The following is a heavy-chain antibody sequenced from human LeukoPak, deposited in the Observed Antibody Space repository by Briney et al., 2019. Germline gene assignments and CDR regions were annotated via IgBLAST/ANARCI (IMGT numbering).Heavy chain of an antibody. Sequence: PGGSLRLSCAASGFTLTTYSMNWVRQVPGKGLEWVAFIRYDGSDTYYADAVKGRFTISRDNSKNTLYLQMNSLRAEDTAVYYCAKVVAVVIRPALIDIWGQGTMVTVSS. CDR3: AKVVAVVIRPALIDI. CDR2: IRYDGSDT. D-gene: IGHD3-22*01. CDR1: GFTLTTYS. J-gene: IGHJ3*02. V-gene: IGHV3-30*02.